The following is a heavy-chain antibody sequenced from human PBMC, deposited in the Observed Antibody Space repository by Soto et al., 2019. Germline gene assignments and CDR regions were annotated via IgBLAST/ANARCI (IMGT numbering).Heavy chain of an antibody. J-gene: IGHJ3*02. CDR2: IYDSGDA. CDR1: GGSISSFF. Sequence: QVQLQQSGPGLVKPSETLSLTCSVSGGSISSFFKNWIRQAPGKGLEWIGCIYDSGDANYNPSLKSRVTISLDTSKNQFSLKLSSVTAADTAVYYCVSSRTAVFGDALDIWALATMVTVSS. D-gene: IGHD3-3*01. CDR3: VSSRTAVFGDALDI. V-gene: IGHV4-59*03.